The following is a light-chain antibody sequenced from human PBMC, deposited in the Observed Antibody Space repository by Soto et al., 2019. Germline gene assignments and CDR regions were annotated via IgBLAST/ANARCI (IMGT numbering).Light chain of an antibody. CDR3: QQYGSSPYT. CDR1: QSVSSSY. CDR2: GAS. J-gene: IGKJ2*01. Sequence: EIVLTQSPGTLSLSPGERATLSCRASQSVSSSYLAWYQQKPGQAPRLLIYGASSRATGIPDRFSGSGSGTDFNLTIRRLEPEDFAVYYCQQYGSSPYTFGQGTKLEIK. V-gene: IGKV3-20*01.